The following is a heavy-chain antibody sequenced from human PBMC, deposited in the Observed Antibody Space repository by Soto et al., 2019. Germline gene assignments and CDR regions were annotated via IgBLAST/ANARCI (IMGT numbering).Heavy chain of an antibody. CDR1: GGTFSSYT. D-gene: IGHD6-19*01. V-gene: IGHV1-69*02. CDR2: IIPILGIA. Sequence: QVQLVQSGAEVEKPGSSVKVSCKASGGTFSSYTISWVRQAPGQGLEWMGRIIPILGIANYAQKFQGRVTITADKSTSTAYMELISLRSEDTAVYYCARCDSSGWYGWFDPWGQETLVTVSS. J-gene: IGHJ5*02. CDR3: ARCDSSGWYGWFDP.